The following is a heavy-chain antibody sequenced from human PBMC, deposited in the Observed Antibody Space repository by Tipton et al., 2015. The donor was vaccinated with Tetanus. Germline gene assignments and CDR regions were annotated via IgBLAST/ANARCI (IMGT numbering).Heavy chain of an antibody. Sequence: QSGAEVKKPGASVKVSCKASGYTFTSYYMHWVRQAPGQGLEWMGIINPSGGSTSYAQKFQGRVTMTRDTSTSTVYMELSSLRSGDTAVYYCARVFIAVAGHNWFDPWGQGTLVTVSS. CDR3: ARVFIAVAGHNWFDP. V-gene: IGHV1-46*01. J-gene: IGHJ5*02. CDR1: GYTFTSYY. D-gene: IGHD6-19*01. CDR2: INPSGGST.